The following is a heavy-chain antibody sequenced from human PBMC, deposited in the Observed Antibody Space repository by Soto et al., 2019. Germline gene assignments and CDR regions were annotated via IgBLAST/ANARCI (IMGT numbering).Heavy chain of an antibody. CDR3: ARAGFERLYFDQ. CDR2: VYTSGRT. CDR1: GFTVTNSY. V-gene: IGHV3-53*01. J-gene: IGHJ4*02. D-gene: IGHD1-1*01. Sequence: EVQLVESGGDLIQPGGSLRLSCAASGFTVTNSYMAWVRQAPGKGLEWVSVVYTSGRTYHADSVKGRFTVSRDISTNMFFVQMNKLSAEDMATDYCARAGFERLYFDQWGRGTLVTVSS.